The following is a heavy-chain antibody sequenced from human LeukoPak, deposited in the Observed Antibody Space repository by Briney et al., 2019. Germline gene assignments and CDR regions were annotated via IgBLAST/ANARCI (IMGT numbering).Heavy chain of an antibody. CDR1: EFTFTMFS. J-gene: IGHJ3*02. V-gene: IGHV3-48*01. D-gene: IGHD3-3*01. CDR2: IRGRSDTT. CDR3: ARTYDFGVGPPGDAFDN. Sequence: GGSLRLSCAASEFTFTMFSMNWLRQAPGKGLEWIAFIRGRSDTTYYADSVQGRFTISRDNAEDSVYLQMNSLRVEDTAVYYCARTYDFGVGPPGDAFDNWGQGTLVTVSS.